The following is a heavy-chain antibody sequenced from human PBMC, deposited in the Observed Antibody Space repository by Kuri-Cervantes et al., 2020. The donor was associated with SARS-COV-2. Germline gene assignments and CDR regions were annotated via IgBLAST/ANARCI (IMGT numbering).Heavy chain of an antibody. Sequence: GESLKISCAASGFTFSSYAMHWVRQAPGKGLEWVAVISHDGSKRHYADSVKGRFTISRDNSMNTVYLQMNSLRTEDTAVYFCAKDKRVVSTGNPWRVSYSYDSIEYYNGMDVWGQGTTVTVSS. J-gene: IGHJ6*02. V-gene: IGHV3-30-3*01. D-gene: IGHD5-18*01. CDR1: GFTFSSYA. CDR3: AKDKRVVSTGNPWRVSYSYDSIEYYNGMDV. CDR2: ISHDGSKR.